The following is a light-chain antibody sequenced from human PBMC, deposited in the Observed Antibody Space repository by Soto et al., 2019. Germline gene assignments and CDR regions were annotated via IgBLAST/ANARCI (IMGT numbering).Light chain of an antibody. CDR3: QQSYTALSIT. Sequence: DIQMTQSPSSLSASVGDRVTITCRASESINRHLNWYQQQPGRAPKLLIYAASSLQTGVPSRFRGGGSGTDFTLIITNLQPEDFATYYCQQSYTALSITFGQGTRLEIK. J-gene: IGKJ5*01. CDR2: AAS. V-gene: IGKV1-39*01. CDR1: ESINRH.